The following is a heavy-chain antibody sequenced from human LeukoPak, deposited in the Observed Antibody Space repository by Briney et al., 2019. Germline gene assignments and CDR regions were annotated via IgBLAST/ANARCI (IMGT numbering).Heavy chain of an antibody. CDR2: IYTSGST. Sequence: SETLSLTCTVSGGSISSYYWSWIRQPAGKGLEWIGRIYTSGSTNYNPSLKSRVTMSVDTSKNQFSLKLSSVTAADTAVYYCARDWDGCQTRTNWFDPWGQGTLVTVSS. CDR1: GGSISSYY. D-gene: IGHD5-24*01. J-gene: IGHJ5*02. CDR3: ARDWDGCQTRTNWFDP. V-gene: IGHV4-4*07.